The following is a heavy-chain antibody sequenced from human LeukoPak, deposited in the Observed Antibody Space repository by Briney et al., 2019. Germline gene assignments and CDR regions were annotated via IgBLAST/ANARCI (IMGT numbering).Heavy chain of an antibody. Sequence: GGSLRLSCAASGFTFSRFAMNWVRQAPGKGLEWVSYINTDSSDIHYADSVKGRFTISRDNAMNTLYLQLSSLRAEDSAVYYCWGKTFKPGLILSWGQGTLVTVS. J-gene: IGHJ5*02. D-gene: IGHD7-27*01. CDR1: GFTFSRFA. CDR3: WGKTFKPGLILS. CDR2: INTDSSDI. V-gene: IGHV3-21*05.